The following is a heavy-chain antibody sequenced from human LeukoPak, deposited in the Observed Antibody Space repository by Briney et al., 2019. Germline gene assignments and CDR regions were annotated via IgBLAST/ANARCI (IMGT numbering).Heavy chain of an antibody. Sequence: RPGGSLRLSCAASGFTFSSFWMTWVRQAPGKGLEWVSAISGSGGSTYYADSVKGRFTISRDNSKNTLYLQMNSLRAEDTAVYYCAKDPVTMVRGVMTYWGQGTLVTVSS. CDR2: ISGSGGST. V-gene: IGHV3-23*01. J-gene: IGHJ4*02. CDR1: GFTFSSFW. D-gene: IGHD3-10*01. CDR3: AKDPVTMVRGVMTY.